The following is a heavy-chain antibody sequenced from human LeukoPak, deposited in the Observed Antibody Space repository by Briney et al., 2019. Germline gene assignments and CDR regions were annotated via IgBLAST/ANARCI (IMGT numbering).Heavy chain of an antibody. CDR1: GYSFTSYW. J-gene: IGHJ4*02. CDR3: AVGAAGCSSTSCYHY. CDR2: TDPSDSYT. V-gene: IGHV5-10-1*01. Sequence: GESLRISCKGSGYSFTSYWISWVRQMPGKGLEWMGRTDPSDSYTNYSPSFQGHVTISADKSISTAYLQWSSLKASDTAMYYRAVGAAGCSSTSCYHYWGQGTLVTVSS. D-gene: IGHD2-2*01.